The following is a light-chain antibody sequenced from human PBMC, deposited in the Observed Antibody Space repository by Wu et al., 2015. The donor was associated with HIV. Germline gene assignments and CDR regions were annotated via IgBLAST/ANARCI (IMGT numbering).Light chain of an antibody. J-gene: IGKJ5*01. V-gene: IGKV3-11*01. CDR2: DAS. CDR3: QQRSNWLSIT. Sequence: EIVLTQSPVTLSLSPGERATLSCRASQSVSRYLAWYQQKPGQAPRLLIHDASNRATGIPARFSGSGSGTDLTLTISSVEPEDFAVYYCQQRSNWLSITFGQGTRLEIK. CDR1: QSVSRY.